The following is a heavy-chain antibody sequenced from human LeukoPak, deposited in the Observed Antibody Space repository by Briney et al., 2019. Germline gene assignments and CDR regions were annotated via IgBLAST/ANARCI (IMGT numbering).Heavy chain of an antibody. J-gene: IGHJ4*02. D-gene: IGHD1-1*01. CDR3: ASGIRERGFDY. CDR1: GFTFSTFA. CDR2: IDPSGYTI. V-gene: IGHV3-21*01. Sequence: GGSLRLSCAASGFTFSTFAMNWVRQAPGRGLQWVSSIDPSGYTIFYADSVKGRFTISRDNAKNSLYLQMNSLRAEDTALYFCASGIRERGFDYWGQGTLVTVSS.